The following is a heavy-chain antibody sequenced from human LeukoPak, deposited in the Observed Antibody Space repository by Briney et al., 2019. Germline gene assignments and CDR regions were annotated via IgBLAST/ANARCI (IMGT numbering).Heavy chain of an antibody. CDR2: ISYDGGNK. D-gene: IGHD4-17*01. J-gene: IGHJ4*02. CDR1: GFTFSTYG. Sequence: PGRSLRLSCAASGFTFSTYGIHWVRQAPGKGLEWVTVISYDGGNKYYADSVKGRFTVSRDNSKNTLYLQINSLRAEDTAVYYCAKGKVYGDSTGPYYFDYWGQGTLVTVSS. V-gene: IGHV3-30*18. CDR3: AKGKVYGDSTGPYYFDY.